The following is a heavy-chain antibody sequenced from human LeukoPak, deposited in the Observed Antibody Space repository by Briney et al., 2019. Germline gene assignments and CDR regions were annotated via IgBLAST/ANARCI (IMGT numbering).Heavy chain of an antibody. V-gene: IGHV3-7*01. J-gene: IGHJ4*02. CDR1: EFTFSSYG. CDR2: IKQDGSEK. Sequence: GGTLRLSCAASEFTFSSYGMSWVRQAPGKGLEWVANIKQDGSEKYYVDSVKGRFTISRDNAKNSLYLQMNSLRVEDTAVYYCAREGGSHRTGSYWGQGTLVTVSS. CDR3: AREGGSHRTGSY. D-gene: IGHD3-10*01.